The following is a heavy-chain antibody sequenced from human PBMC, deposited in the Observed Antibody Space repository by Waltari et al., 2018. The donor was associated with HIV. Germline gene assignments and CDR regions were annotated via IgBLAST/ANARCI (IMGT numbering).Heavy chain of an antibody. D-gene: IGHD2-15*01. J-gene: IGHJ4*02. CDR2: IYYSGST. V-gene: IGHV4-39*01. Sequence: QLQLQESGPGLVKPSETLSLTCTVSGGSISSSSYYWGWIRQPPGKGLEWIGSIYYSGSTYYNPSLKSRVPISVDTSKNQFSLKLSSVTAADTAVYYCARAVQGYCSGGSCENYFDYWGQGTLVTVSS. CDR3: ARAVQGYCSGGSCENYFDY. CDR1: GGSISSSSYY.